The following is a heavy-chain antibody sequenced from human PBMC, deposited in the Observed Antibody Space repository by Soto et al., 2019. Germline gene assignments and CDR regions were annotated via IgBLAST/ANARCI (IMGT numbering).Heavy chain of an antibody. D-gene: IGHD6-13*01. CDR1: GGSFSGYY. J-gene: IGHJ4*02. Sequence: PSETLSLTCAVHGGSFSGYYWSWIRQPPGKGLEWIGEINHSGSTNYNPSLKSRVTISVDTSKNQFSLKLSSVTAADTAVYYCARVAAAGPNDYWGQGTLVTVSS. CDR3: ARVAAAGPNDY. CDR2: INHSGST. V-gene: IGHV4-34*01.